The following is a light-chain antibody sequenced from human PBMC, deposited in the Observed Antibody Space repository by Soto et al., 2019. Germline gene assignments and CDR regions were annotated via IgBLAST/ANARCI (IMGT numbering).Light chain of an antibody. J-gene: IGKJ2*01. V-gene: IGKV3-11*01. CDR3: QKSGT. Sequence: EIVLTQSPVTLSVSPGERATLSCRASQSVSNFLAWYQQNPGQAPRLLIYDAAKRATGIPARFSGSGSGTDFTLTISSLEPEDSAVYYCQKSGTFGQGTKLEIK. CDR1: QSVSNF. CDR2: DAA.